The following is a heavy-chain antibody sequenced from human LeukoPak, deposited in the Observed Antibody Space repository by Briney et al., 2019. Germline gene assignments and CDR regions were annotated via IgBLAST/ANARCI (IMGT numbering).Heavy chain of an antibody. CDR1: GFTFSRYW. V-gene: IGHV3-7*01. CDR2: INQDGSEK. Sequence: GGSLRLSCAASGFTFSRYWMSWVRQAPGKGPEWVANINQDGSEKYYVDSVKGRFTISRDNAKTSVYLQMNSLRAEDTAVYYCARGRFNYDSTGYSSFYYWGQGTLVTVSS. CDR3: ARGRFNYDSTGYSSFYY. D-gene: IGHD3-22*01. J-gene: IGHJ4*02.